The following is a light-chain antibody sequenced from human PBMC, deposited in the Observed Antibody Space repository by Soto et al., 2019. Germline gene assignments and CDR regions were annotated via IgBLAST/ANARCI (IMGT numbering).Light chain of an antibody. CDR3: QQSYSTPWT. CDR2: AAS. CDR1: QSISSY. V-gene: IGKV1-39*01. J-gene: IGKJ1*01. Sequence: DIQMTQSPSSLSASVGDRVTITCRASQSISSYLNWYQQKPGKAPKLLIYAASSLQSGVSSRFSGSGFGTDFTLTISSLQPEDFATYYCQQSYSTPWTFGQGTKVDIK.